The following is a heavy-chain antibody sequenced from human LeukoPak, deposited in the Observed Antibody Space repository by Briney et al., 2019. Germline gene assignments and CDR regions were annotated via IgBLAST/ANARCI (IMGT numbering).Heavy chain of an antibody. CDR1: GFSFDDYA. Sequence: GGPLRLSCAASGFSFDDYAMHWVRQAPGKGLEWVSGINWNSDIIYYADSVKGRFIISRDNAKNSLHLQMNSLRPEDTAFYYCAKAVSTGCDVGIDYWGPGVLV. CDR3: AKAVSTGCDVGIDY. CDR2: INWNSDII. J-gene: IGHJ4*02. D-gene: IGHD5-12*01. V-gene: IGHV3-9*01.